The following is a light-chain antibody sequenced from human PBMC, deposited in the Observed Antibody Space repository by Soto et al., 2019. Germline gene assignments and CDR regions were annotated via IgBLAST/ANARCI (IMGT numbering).Light chain of an antibody. CDR2: EVS. CDR1: SSDVGGYNY. J-gene: IGLJ1*01. V-gene: IGLV2-8*01. Sequence: ALTQPPSASGSPGQSVTISCTGTSSDVGGYNYVSWYQQHPGKAPKLMIYEVSKRPSGVPDRFSGSKSGNTASLTVSGLQAEDEADYYCSSYAGINNFGVFGTGTKVTVL. CDR3: SSYAGINNFGV.